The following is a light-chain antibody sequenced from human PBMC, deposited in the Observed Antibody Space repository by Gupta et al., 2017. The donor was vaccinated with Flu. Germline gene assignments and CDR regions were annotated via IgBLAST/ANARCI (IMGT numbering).Light chain of an antibody. CDR3: NSRDNTGNKVI. V-gene: IGLV3-19*01. CDR1: SLRSYY. Sequence: SSELTQDPAVSVALGQTVRITCQGDSLRSYYANWYQQKPAQAPKILFYVKKSRRSGIPDRFSGSSSGNTASLTITGVQAEDEADYYCNSRDNTGNKVIFGGGTKLTV. CDR2: VKK. J-gene: IGLJ2*01.